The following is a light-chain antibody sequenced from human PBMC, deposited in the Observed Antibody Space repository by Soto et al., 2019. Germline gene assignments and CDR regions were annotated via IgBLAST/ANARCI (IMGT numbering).Light chain of an antibody. V-gene: IGLV2-8*01. Sequence: QSALTQPPSASGFPGQSVTISCTGTSSDVGDYNFVSWYQQHPGKAPKVMIYEVSKRPSGVPDRFSGSKSGNTASLTVSGLQADDGADYYCSSFAGNYNYVFGTGTKLTVL. CDR2: EVS. CDR1: SSDVGDYNF. J-gene: IGLJ1*01. CDR3: SSFAGNYNYV.